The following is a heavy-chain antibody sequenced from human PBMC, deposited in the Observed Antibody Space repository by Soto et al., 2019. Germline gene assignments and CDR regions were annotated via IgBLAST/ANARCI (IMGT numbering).Heavy chain of an antibody. CDR3: ASSHDYHYFDY. J-gene: IGHJ4*02. Sequence: TLSLTCTVSGGSISSGVYYWSWIRQHPGKGLEWIGYIYYSGSTYYNPSLKSRVTISVDTSKNQFSLKLSSVTAADTAVYYCASSHDYHYFDYWGQGTLVTVSS. V-gene: IGHV4-31*03. CDR1: GGSISSGVYY. D-gene: IGHD4-17*01. CDR2: IYYSGST.